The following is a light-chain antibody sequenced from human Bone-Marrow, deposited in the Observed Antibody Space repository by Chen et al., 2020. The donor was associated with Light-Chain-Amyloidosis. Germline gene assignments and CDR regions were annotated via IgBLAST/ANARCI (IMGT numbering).Light chain of an antibody. CDR2: EAK. J-gene: IGLJ3*02. Sequence: QSALTQPASVSGSPGQSITISCTGSSSDVGTYNPVSWYQHHPGKAPKLIIYEAKKRPSGVSNRFSGSRSGYTASLTISGLQAEDEADYYCCSYAGRGKMFGGGTKLTVL. CDR3: CSYAGRGKM. V-gene: IGLV2-23*01. CDR1: SSDVGTYNP.